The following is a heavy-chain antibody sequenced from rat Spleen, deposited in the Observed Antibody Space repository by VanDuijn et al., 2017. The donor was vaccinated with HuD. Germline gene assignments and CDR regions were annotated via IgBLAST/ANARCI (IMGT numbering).Heavy chain of an antibody. J-gene: IGHJ2*01. CDR1: GFTLSRYH. CDR3: ARGSLVDY. Sequence: QVQLKESGPGLVQPSQTLSLTCTVSGFTLSRYHVHWVRQPPGKGLEWMGVVGSDGDTSYNAGLKSRLSISRDTSKSQVFLKMSSLKTEETATYYCARGSLVDYWGQGVMVTVSS. CDR2: VGSDGDT. D-gene: IGHD1-12*02. V-gene: IGHV2-32*01.